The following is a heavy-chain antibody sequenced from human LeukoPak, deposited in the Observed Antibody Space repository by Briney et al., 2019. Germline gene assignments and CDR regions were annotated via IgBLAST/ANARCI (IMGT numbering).Heavy chain of an antibody. J-gene: IGHJ4*02. CDR1: GFTFSSYS. CDR2: ISSSSSYI. V-gene: IGHV3-21*01. CDR3: AIVLLYYYGSSGYYYFDY. D-gene: IGHD3-22*01. Sequence: GGSLRLSCAASGFTFSSYSMNRVRQAPGKGLERVSSISSSSSYIYYADSVKGRFSISRDNAKNSLYLQMNSRRAEDTAVYYCAIVLLYYYGSSGYYYFDYWGQGTLVTVSS.